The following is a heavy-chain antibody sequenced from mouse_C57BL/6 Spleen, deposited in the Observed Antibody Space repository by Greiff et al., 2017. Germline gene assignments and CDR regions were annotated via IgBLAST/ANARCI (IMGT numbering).Heavy chain of an antibody. Sequence: QVQLQQPGAELVKPGASVKLSCKASGYTFTSYWMHWVKQRPGRGLEWIGRIDPNSGGTKYNEKFKSKATLTVDKPASTAYMRRSRLTSEDSAVYYCARGDYSYDGYYFDYWGQDATLTVSS. CDR3: ARGDYSYDGYYFDY. CDR1: GYTFTSYW. J-gene: IGHJ2*01. CDR2: IDPNSGGT. V-gene: IGHV1-72*01. D-gene: IGHD2-12*01.